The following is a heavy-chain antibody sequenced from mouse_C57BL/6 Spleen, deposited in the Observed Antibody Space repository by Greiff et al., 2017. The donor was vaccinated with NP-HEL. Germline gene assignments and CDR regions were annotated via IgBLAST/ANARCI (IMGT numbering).Heavy chain of an antibody. Sequence: QVQLQQSGAELVKPGASVKISCKASGYAFSSYWMNWVKQRPGKGLEWIGQIYPGDGDTNYNGKFKGKATLTADKSSSTAYMQLSSLTSEDSAVYFCARNYYYGSPWYFDVWGTGTTVTVAS. D-gene: IGHD1-1*01. CDR2: IYPGDGDT. CDR1: GYAFSSYW. V-gene: IGHV1-80*01. CDR3: ARNYYYGSPWYFDV. J-gene: IGHJ1*03.